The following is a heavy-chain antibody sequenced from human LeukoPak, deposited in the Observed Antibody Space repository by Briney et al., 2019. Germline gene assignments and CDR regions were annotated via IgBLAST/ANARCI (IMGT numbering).Heavy chain of an antibody. D-gene: IGHD3-22*01. V-gene: IGHV3-7*01. Sequence: PGGSLRLSCAASGFTFSSYWMSWVRQAPGKGLEWVAYIKQDGSEKNYADSVKGRFTISRDNAKNSLYLQMNSLRAEDTAVYYCARAKYYYDSSGYYGFDYWGQGTLVTVSS. CDR1: GFTFSSYW. CDR3: ARAKYYYDSSGYYGFDY. J-gene: IGHJ4*02. CDR2: IKQDGSEK.